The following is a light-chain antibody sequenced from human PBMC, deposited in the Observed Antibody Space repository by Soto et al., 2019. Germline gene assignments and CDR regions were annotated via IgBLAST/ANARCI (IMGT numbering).Light chain of an antibody. CDR1: SSNIGAGYD. CDR2: GNI. Sequence: QSVLTQPPSVSGAPGQRVTISCTGSSSNIGAGYDVHWYQQRPGTAPKLLIFGNINRPSRVPDRFSGSKSGTSASLAITGLQAEDEGEYYCQSYASTLSARYVFGTGTKLTVL. CDR3: QSYASTLSARYV. V-gene: IGLV1-40*01. J-gene: IGLJ1*01.